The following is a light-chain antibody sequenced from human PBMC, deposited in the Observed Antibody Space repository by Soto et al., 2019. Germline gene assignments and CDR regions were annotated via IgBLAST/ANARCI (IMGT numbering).Light chain of an antibody. CDR1: QDISKC. CDR3: QQYENNPLT. J-gene: IGKJ4*01. CDR2: DAS. Sequence: DIQMTQSPSSLSASVGDRVTITCQASQDISKCLNWYQHKPGKVPKVLIYDASNLETGVSSRFSGSGSGTVFTFTISSLQPEDIATYYCQQYENNPLTFGGGTKVDIK. V-gene: IGKV1-33*01.